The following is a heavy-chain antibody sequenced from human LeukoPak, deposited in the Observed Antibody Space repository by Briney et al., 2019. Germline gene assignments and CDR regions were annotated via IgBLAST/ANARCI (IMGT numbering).Heavy chain of an antibody. V-gene: IGHV4-39*01. J-gene: IGHJ4*02. D-gene: IGHD6-19*01. CDR3: ARRGYSSGWFQEGPYYFDY. CDR1: GVSISSSSYY. CDR2: IYYSGST. Sequence: PSETLSLTCTVSGVSISSSSYYWGWIRQPPGKGLEWIGSIYYSGSTYYNPSLKSRVTISVDTSKNQFSLKLSSVTAADTAVYYCARRGYSSGWFQEGPYYFDYWGQGTLVTVSS.